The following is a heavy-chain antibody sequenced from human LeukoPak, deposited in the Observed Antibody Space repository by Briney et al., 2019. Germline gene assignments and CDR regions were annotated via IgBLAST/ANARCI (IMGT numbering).Heavy chain of an antibody. J-gene: IGHJ4*02. CDR3: AREGIFGVATSFDY. D-gene: IGHD3-3*01. CDR2: ISISGSSI. V-gene: IGHV3-48*04. Sequence: GGSLRLSCAASGFIFSTYSMIWVRQAPGKGLEWVAYISISGSSIYYADAVKGRFTISRDNAKNSLYLQMNSLRAEDTAVCYCAREGIFGVATSFDYWGQGTLVTVSS. CDR1: GFIFSTYS.